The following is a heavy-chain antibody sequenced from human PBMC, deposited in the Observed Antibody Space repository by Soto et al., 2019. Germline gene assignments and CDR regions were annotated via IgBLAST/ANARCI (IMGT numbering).Heavy chain of an antibody. Sequence: EVQLLESGGGLVQPGGSLRLSCAASGFIFNAYAMTWVRQAPGKGLEWVSAIGGSGGNTYYAASVQGRFTISRDNSKDTVDLEMNRLRVDDTAGYFCARVASDYINSADHWGQGILVTVSS. V-gene: IGHV3-23*01. CDR2: IGGSGGNT. CDR1: GFIFNAYA. D-gene: IGHD4-4*01. CDR3: ARVASDYINSADH. J-gene: IGHJ4*02.